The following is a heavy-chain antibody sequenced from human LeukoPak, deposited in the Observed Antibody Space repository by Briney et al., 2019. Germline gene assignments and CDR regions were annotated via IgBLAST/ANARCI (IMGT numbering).Heavy chain of an antibody. CDR1: GFTFSTYA. CDR3: VKGPSASVWSFTDY. CDR2: INGNDEST. J-gene: IGHJ4*02. V-gene: IGHV3-23*01. Sequence: GGSLRLSCAASGFTFSTYAMNWVRQAPGKGLEWVSAINGNDESTHYADSVKGRFTISRDNSKNTLSLQMNSLRAEDTAVYYCVKGPSASVWSFTDYWGQGTLVTVSS. D-gene: IGHD3-16*01.